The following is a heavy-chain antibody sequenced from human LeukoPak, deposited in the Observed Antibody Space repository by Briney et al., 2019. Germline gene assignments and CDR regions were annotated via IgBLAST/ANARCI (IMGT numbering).Heavy chain of an antibody. J-gene: IGHJ4*02. CDR1: GGSISSYY. D-gene: IGHD3-22*01. V-gene: IGHV4-59*01. CDR2: IYCCWNT. Sequence: PSEPLSLTCTVSGGSISSYYWSGIRQPPGKGVEWLGYIYCCWNTNYKPSLKNRVTISVDTSKNQFSLKMSSVTAADTAVYYCARGRYDYYDSSGSFDYWGQGTLVTVS. CDR3: ARGRYDYYDSSGSFDY.